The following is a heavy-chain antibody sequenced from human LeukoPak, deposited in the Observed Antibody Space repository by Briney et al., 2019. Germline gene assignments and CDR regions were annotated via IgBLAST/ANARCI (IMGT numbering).Heavy chain of an antibody. D-gene: IGHD3-22*01. V-gene: IGHV4-4*02. CDR1: GVSISSHNW. Sequence: PSGTLSLTCAGTGVSISSHNWWNWVRQPPGKGLEWIGEISPSGSTNYNASLKSRVTISIDKSKNQFSLKLTTVTAADTALYYCASPRSASGYYAFDYWGQGTLVTVSS. CDR3: ASPRSASGYYAFDY. CDR2: ISPSGST. J-gene: IGHJ4*02.